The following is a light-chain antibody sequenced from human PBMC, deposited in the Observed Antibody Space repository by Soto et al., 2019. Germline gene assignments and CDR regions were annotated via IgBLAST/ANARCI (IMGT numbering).Light chain of an antibody. V-gene: IGKV1-6*01. CDR3: LQDYNYPLT. J-gene: IGKJ4*01. CDR2: AAS. Sequence: AIQMTQSPSSLSASVGARVTITCRASQGIRNDLGWFQQKPGKAPKLLIYAASTLQSGVPSRFSGSGSGTDLTITISSLQPEDFETYDGLQDYNYPLTFGGGTKVDIK. CDR1: QGIRND.